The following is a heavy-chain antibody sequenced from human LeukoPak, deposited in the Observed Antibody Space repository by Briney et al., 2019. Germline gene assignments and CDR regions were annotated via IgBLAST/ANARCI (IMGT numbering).Heavy chain of an antibody. CDR3: AKSDSYYYGSGSLTGNWLEP. CDR2: ISGSGGST. J-gene: IGHJ5*02. CDR1: GFTFSSYA. Sequence: GGSLRLSCAASGFTFSSYAMSWVRQAPGKGLEWVSAISGSGGSTYYADSVKGRFTISRDNSKNTLYLQMNSLRAEDTAVYYCAKSDSYYYGSGSLTGNWLEPWGQGTLVTVSS. D-gene: IGHD3-10*01. V-gene: IGHV3-23*01.